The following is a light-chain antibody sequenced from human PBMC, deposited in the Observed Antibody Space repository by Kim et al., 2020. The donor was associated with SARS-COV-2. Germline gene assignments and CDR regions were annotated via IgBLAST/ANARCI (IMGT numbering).Light chain of an antibody. V-gene: IGKV1D-16*01. CDR3: QQYDSYPRT. CDR1: QGISSW. Sequence: NRMNQSPSSQSASVGDRVTISCRASQGISSWLAWYQLKPGKAPKSLIYAASSLQSGVPSRFSCSGSGTDFTLTISSLQPEDFASYYCQQYDSYPRTFGQGTKVEI. CDR2: AAS. J-gene: IGKJ1*01.